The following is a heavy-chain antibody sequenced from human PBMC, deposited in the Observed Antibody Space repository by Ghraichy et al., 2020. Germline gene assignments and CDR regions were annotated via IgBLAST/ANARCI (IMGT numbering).Heavy chain of an antibody. J-gene: IGHJ4*02. D-gene: IGHD3-16*02. CDR2: ISGSGGST. CDR1: GFTFSSYA. Sequence: LNISCAASGFTFSSYAMSWVRQAPGKGLEWVSAISGSGGSTYYADSVKGRFTISRDNSKNTLYLQMNSLRAEDTAVYYCAKESGGRLGELSWVDYWGQGTLVTVSS. V-gene: IGHV3-23*01. CDR3: AKESGGRLGELSWVDY.